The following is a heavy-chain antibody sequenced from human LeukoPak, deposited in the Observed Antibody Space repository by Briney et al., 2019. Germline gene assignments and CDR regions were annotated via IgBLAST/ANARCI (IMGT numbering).Heavy chain of an antibody. V-gene: IGHV3-11*06. J-gene: IGHJ4*02. CDR1: GFTFSDYY. CDR3: ARGGCSSGWYDYFDY. Sequence: GGSLRLSCAASGFTFSDYYMSWIRQAPGKGLEWVSYISSSSSYTNYADSVKGRFTISRDNAKNSLYLQMNSLRAEDTAVYYCARGGCSSGWYDYFDYWGQGTLVTVSS. D-gene: IGHD6-19*01. CDR2: ISSSSSYT.